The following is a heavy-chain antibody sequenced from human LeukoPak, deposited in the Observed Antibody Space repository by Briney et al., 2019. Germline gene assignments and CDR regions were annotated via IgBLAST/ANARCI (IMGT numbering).Heavy chain of an antibody. Sequence: GGTLRLSCAASGFTFSSYGMSWVRQAPGKGLEWVSAISGSGGSKYYADSVKGRFTISRDNSKNTLYLQMNSLRAEDTALYYCAKGSGNGYGSGPFDYWGQGTLVTVSS. J-gene: IGHJ4*02. D-gene: IGHD3-10*01. CDR2: ISGSGGSK. V-gene: IGHV3-23*01. CDR3: AKGSGNGYGSGPFDY. CDR1: GFTFSSYG.